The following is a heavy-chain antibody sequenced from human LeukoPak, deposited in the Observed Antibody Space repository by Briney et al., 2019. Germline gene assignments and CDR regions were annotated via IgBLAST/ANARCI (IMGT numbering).Heavy chain of an antibody. D-gene: IGHD3-22*01. CDR2: IRGDGVVT. V-gene: IGHV3-23*01. J-gene: IGHJ4*02. Sequence: PGGSLRLSCVDSGFAFGTCAMSWVRQAPGKGLEWVSAIRGDGVVTYYADSVKGRFTISRDISRNTLYLQMNGLRAEDTAIYYCAKARGIYDNFGPDYWGQGTLVTVSS. CDR3: AKARGIYDNFGPDY. CDR1: GFAFGTCA.